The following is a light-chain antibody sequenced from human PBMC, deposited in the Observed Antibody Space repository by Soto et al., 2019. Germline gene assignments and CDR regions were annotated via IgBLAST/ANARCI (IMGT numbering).Light chain of an antibody. Sequence: DIQVTQSRATLSASVGDSVTITCRASQSISHWLAWYQQKPGKAPKFLIYDASSLESGVPSRFSGSGSGTEFTLTISSLQPDDFATYYCQQYDSVLGTFGPGTKVDIK. CDR3: QQYDSVLGT. CDR1: QSISHW. V-gene: IGKV1-5*01. CDR2: DAS. J-gene: IGKJ1*01.